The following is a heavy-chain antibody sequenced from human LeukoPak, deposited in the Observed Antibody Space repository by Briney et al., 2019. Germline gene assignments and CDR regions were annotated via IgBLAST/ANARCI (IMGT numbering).Heavy chain of an antibody. V-gene: IGHV3-74*01. J-gene: IGHJ4*02. CDR2: INSDGSST. Sequence: GGSLRLSCAASGFTFSSYWMHWVRQAPGKGLVWVSRINSDGSSTSYADPVKGRFTISRDNAKNTLYLQMNSLRAEDTAVYYCARGGSGWYVGGSFDYWGQGTLVTDSS. CDR1: GFTFSSYW. D-gene: IGHD6-19*01. CDR3: ARGGSGWYVGGSFDY.